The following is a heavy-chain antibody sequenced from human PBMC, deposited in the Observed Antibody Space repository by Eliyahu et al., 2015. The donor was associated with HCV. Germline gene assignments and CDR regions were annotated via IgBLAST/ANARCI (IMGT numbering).Heavy chain of an antibody. CDR3: ARGRRYVWGSNPGFDY. CDR2: INHSGST. J-gene: IGHJ4*02. CDR1: GGSFSGYY. Sequence: QVQLQQWGAGLLKPSEXLSLTCAVYGGSFSGYYWXWIRQPPGKGLEXXGEINHSGSTNYNPSLKSRVTISVDTSKNQFSLELSSVTAADTAVYYCARGRRYVWGSNPGFDYWGQGTLVTVSS. V-gene: IGHV4-34*01. D-gene: IGHD3-16*02.